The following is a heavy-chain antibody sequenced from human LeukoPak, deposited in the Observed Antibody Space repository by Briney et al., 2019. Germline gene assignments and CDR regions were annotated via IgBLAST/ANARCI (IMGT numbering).Heavy chain of an antibody. Sequence: SETLSLTCTVSGDSISNSNYHWGWIRQPPGKGLEWIGSLYYSGNAYYKPSLKSRVTMSVDTSKSQLSLKLNSVTAADTAIYYCARDVVVPAANMYYYYYGMDVWGQGTTVTVSS. CDR3: ARDVVVPAANMYYYYYGMDV. CDR2: LYYSGNA. V-gene: IGHV4-39*01. CDR1: GDSISNSNYH. J-gene: IGHJ6*02. D-gene: IGHD2-2*01.